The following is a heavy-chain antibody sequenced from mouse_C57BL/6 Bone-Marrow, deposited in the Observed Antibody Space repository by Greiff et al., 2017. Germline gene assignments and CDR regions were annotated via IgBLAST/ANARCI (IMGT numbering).Heavy chain of an antibody. D-gene: IGHD1-2*01. Sequence: QVQLQQSGAELMKPGASVKLSCKATGYTFPGYWIEWVKQRPGHGLEWIGEIFPGSGSTNYNEKFKGKATFPADTSSNTAYMQLSSLTTEDSAIYYCGRGAGIRRNYWGQGTTLTVSS. J-gene: IGHJ2*01. CDR1: GYTFPGYW. CDR2: IFPGSGST. CDR3: GRGAGIRRNY. V-gene: IGHV1-9*01.